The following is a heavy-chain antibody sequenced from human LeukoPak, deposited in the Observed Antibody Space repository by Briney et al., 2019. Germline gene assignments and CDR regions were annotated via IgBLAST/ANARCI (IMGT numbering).Heavy chain of an antibody. CDR3: ARGAGRNYDSSGYYRY. Sequence: ASVKVSCKASGYMFTSYGISWVRRAPGQGLEWMGWMNPNSGNTGYAQKFQGRVTMTRNTSISTAYMELSSLRSEDTAVYYCARGAGRNYDSSGYYRYWGQGTLVTVSS. CDR1: GYMFTSYG. V-gene: IGHV1-8*02. CDR2: MNPNSGNT. J-gene: IGHJ4*02. D-gene: IGHD3-22*01.